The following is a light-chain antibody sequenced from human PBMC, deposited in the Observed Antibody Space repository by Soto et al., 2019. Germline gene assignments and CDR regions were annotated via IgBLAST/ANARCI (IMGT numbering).Light chain of an antibody. J-gene: IGKJ1*01. Sequence: DIQMTQAPPSLSTSVGDRVTITCRASQGISNYLAGYQQKPGNVPTLLIYAASTWQSGVHSRFSGSGSGTDFNLTIRRLQAEDVAPDYCQKYNRSPWTFGLGTKVAMK. CDR3: QKYNRSPWT. CDR1: QGISNY. V-gene: IGKV1-27*01. CDR2: AAS.